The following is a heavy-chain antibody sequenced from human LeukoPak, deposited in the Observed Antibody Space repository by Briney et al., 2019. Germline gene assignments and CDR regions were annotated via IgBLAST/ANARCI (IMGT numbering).Heavy chain of an antibody. V-gene: IGHV3-9*01. D-gene: IGHD6-13*01. CDR3: AKDHSSSLPYGMDV. Sequence: GGSLRLSCAASGFTFDDYAMHWVRQAPGKGLEWVSGISWNSGSIGYADSVKGRFTISRDNAKNSLYLQMNSLRAEDTALYYCAKDHSSSLPYGMDVWGQGTTVTVSS. CDR1: GFTFDDYA. CDR2: ISWNSGSI. J-gene: IGHJ6*02.